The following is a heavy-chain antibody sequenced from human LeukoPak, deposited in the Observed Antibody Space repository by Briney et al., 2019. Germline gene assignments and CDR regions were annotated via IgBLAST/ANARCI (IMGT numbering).Heavy chain of an antibody. CDR3: ARRYDSRGYYYVWFDP. CDR2: IYYSGST. Sequence: PSETLSLTCTVSGGSIISSSYYWGWIRQPPGKGLEWMGSIYYSGSTYYNPSLKSRVTISVDTSKTQFSLKLSSVPAADTAVYYCARRYDSRGYYYVWFDPWGQGTLVTVS. D-gene: IGHD3-22*01. J-gene: IGHJ5*02. V-gene: IGHV4-39*01. CDR1: GGSIISSSYY.